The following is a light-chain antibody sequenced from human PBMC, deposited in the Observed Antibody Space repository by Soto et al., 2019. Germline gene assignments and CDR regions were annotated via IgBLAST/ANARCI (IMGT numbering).Light chain of an antibody. J-gene: IGKJ1*01. CDR3: QHYNTYSPAWT. CDR2: DAS. Sequence: DIQMTQSPSTLSASVGDRVTITCRAIQSLGNWLAWYQQKPGKAPKLLIYDASILESGVPSRFSGSGSGTEFTLTISSLQPDDFATYYCQHYNTYSPAWTFGQGTKVDIK. CDR1: QSLGNW. V-gene: IGKV1-5*01.